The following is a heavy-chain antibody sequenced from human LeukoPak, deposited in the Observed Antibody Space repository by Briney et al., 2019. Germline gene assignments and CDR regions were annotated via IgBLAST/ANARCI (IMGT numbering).Heavy chain of an antibody. J-gene: IGHJ6*02. CDR3: ARLYGYTYGHGGMDV. CDR2: IHDSGTS. Sequence: SETLSLTSTVSGGSISSFYWTWIRQPPGKGLEWIGYIHDSGTSTSNPSLKSRVAISLDTSKNQFSLKLTSVTAADTAVYYCARLYGYTYGHGGMDVWGQGTTVTVSS. D-gene: IGHD5-18*01. V-gene: IGHV4-59*08. CDR1: GGSISSFY.